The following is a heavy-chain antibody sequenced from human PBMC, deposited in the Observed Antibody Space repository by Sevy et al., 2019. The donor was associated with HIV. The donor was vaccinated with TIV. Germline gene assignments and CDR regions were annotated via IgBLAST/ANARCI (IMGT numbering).Heavy chain of an antibody. Sequence: GESLKISCAASGFTFSSYWMSWVRQAPGKGLEWVANIKQDGSEKYYVDSVKGRFTISRDNAKNSLYLQMNGLRAEDTAVYYCARDIYDYVWGSYRPNYYYYGMDVWGQGTTVTVSS. CDR2: IKQDGSEK. CDR1: GFTFSSYW. J-gene: IGHJ6*02. D-gene: IGHD3-16*02. V-gene: IGHV3-7*01. CDR3: ARDIYDYVWGSYRPNYYYYGMDV.